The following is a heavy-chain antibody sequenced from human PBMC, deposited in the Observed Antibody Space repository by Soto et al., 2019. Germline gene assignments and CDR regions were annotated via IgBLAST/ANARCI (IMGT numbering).Heavy chain of an antibody. CDR2: INSGGGSG. D-gene: IGHD2-21*01. CDR3: ASGYSSDYGMDV. CDR1: GNTFTSYY. Sequence: ASVKVSCKXSGNTFTSYYMNWVRQAPGQGLEWMGIINSGGGSGIYTQKLQGRFSMTRDTSTSTVYMELSSLRYEDTAVYYCASGYSSDYGMDVWGQGTTVTVSS. V-gene: IGHV1-46*01. J-gene: IGHJ6*02.